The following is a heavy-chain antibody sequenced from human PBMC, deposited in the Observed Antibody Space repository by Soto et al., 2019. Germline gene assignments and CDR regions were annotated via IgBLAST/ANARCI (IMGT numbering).Heavy chain of an antibody. D-gene: IGHD3-22*01. J-gene: IGHJ4*02. CDR1: GGSISSSSYY. Sequence: SETLSLTCTVSGGSISSSSYYWGWIRQPPGKGLEWIGSIYYSGSTYYNPSLKSRVTISVDTSKNQFSLKLSSVTAADTAVYYCARPVADSSGYYYDYWGQGTLVTVSS. CDR2: IYYSGST. CDR3: ARPVADSSGYYYDY. V-gene: IGHV4-39*01.